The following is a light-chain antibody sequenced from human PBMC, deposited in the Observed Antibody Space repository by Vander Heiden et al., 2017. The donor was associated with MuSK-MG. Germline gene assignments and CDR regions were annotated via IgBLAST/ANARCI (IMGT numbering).Light chain of an antibody. CDR1: QSVSSSY. CDR3: HGEGTSGKT. J-gene: IGKJ2*01. V-gene: IGKV3-20*01. Sequence: LVVRKCAGTVSWSPGERATLSCRASQSVSSSYLAWYQQKPGQAPRLLIYCASSRAPAIPDRFSGSGSCSAFTLIIITLEREDFAVYYCHGEGTSGKTFGQGTKLEIK. CDR2: CAS.